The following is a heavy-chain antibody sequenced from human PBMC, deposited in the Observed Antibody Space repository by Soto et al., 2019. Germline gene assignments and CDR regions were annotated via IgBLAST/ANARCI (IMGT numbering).Heavy chain of an antibody. CDR3: AKPTGGLYDSSGYLDY. CDR1: GFTFSSYG. D-gene: IGHD3-22*01. Sequence: QVQLVESGGGVVQPGRSLRLSCAASGFTFSSYGMHWVRQAPGKGLEWVAVISYDGSNKYYADSVKGRFTISRDNSKNTLYLQMNSLRVEDTAVYYCAKPTGGLYDSSGYLDYWGQGTLVTVSS. CDR2: ISYDGSNK. V-gene: IGHV3-30*18. J-gene: IGHJ4*02.